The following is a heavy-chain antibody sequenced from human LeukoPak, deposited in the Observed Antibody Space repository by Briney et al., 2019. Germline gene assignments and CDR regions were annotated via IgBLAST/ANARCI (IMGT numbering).Heavy chain of an antibody. D-gene: IGHD3-3*01. J-gene: IGHJ3*02. V-gene: IGHV1-18*01. Sequence: GASVKVSCKASGYTFTSYHITWVRQAPGQGLEWMGWISGYNGNTNYAQKFQGRVTMTRDTSTSTVYMELSRLRSEDTAVYYCARGDHVRIYAESAFDIWGQGTKVTVSS. CDR3: ARGDHVRIYAESAFDI. CDR2: ISGYNGNT. CDR1: GYTFTSYH.